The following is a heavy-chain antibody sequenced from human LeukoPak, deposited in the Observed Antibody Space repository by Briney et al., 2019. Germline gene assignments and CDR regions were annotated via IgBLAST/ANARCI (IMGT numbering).Heavy chain of an antibody. D-gene: IGHD2-15*01. CDR2: VHASGST. V-gene: IGHV4-61*02. Sequence: PSETLSLTCTASGDSISSGTNYWSWIRQPAGKGLEWIGRVHASGSTNYNPSLKGRVTISVDTSKNQLSLRLSSVSAADTALYFCARDDRIVKGFDYWGQGTLVTVSS. CDR3: ARDDRIVKGFDY. CDR1: GDSISSGTNY. J-gene: IGHJ4*02.